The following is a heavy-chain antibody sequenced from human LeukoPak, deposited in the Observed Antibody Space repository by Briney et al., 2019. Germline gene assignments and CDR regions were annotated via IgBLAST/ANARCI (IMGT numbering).Heavy chain of an antibody. D-gene: IGHD6-13*01. CDR2: IYYNGNS. J-gene: IGHJ5*02. Sequence: SETLSLTCTVSGDSVTSYYWIWIRQPPGKGLEWFGYIYYNGNSNYNPSLRSRVTMSVDSSNNQFSLRLRSVTAADTAVYYCARGLRQQLVTGWFDPWGQGTLVVVSS. CDR3: ARGLRQQLVTGWFDP. V-gene: IGHV4-59*02. CDR1: GDSVTSYY.